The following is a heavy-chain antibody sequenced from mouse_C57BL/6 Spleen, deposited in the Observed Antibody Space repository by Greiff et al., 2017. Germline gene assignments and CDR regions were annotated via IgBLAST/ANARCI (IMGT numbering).Heavy chain of an antibody. J-gene: IGHJ3*01. Sequence: VQLVESGAELVRPGASVTLSCKASGYTFTDYEMHWVKQTPVHGLEWIGAIDPETGGTAYNQKFKGKAILTADKSSSTAYMELRSLTSEDSAVYYCTRDPTVGSSYGGFAYWGQGTLVTVSA. D-gene: IGHD1-1*01. CDR3: TRDPTVGSSYGGFAY. V-gene: IGHV1-15*01. CDR2: IDPETGGT. CDR1: GYTFTDYE.